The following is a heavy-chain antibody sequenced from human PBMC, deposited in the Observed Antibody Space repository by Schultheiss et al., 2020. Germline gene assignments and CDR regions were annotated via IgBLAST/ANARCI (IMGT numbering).Heavy chain of an antibody. CDR3: AKDSLFRYYDSSPTIPARGAFDI. CDR1: GFTFDDYA. V-gene: IGHV3-9*01. CDR2: ISWNSGSI. D-gene: IGHD3-22*01. Sequence: GGSLRLSCAASGFTFDDYAMHWVRQAPGKGLEWVSGISWNSGSIGYADSVKGRFTISRDNAKNSLYLQMNSLRAEDTALYYCAKDSLFRYYDSSPTIPARGAFDIWGQGTMVTVSS. J-gene: IGHJ3*02.